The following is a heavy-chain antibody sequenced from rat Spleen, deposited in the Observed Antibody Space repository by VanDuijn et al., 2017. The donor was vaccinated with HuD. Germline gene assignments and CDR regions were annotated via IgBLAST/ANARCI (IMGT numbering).Heavy chain of an antibody. V-gene: IGHV5-29*01. CDR2: ISYGDRSGHSST. D-gene: IGHD1-12*01. J-gene: IGHJ1*01. Sequence: EVLLVESNGGLVQPGRSLKLSCAASGFTFSNYYMAWVRQAPTKGLEWVATISYGDRSGHSSTYYRYSVKGRFTISRDNAKSTLSLQMDSLRSEDTSTYYCATSPYYGYFDFWGPGTMVTVSS. CDR3: ATSPYYGYFDF. CDR1: GFTFSNYY.